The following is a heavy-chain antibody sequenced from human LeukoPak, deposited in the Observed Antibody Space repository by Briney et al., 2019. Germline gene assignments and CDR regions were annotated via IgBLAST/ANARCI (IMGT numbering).Heavy chain of an antibody. CDR3: ARVHSSSSDYFDY. Sequence: SETLSLTCTVSGGSISSSSYYWGWIRQPPGKGLEWIGSIYYSGSTYYNPSLKSRVTISVDTSKNQFSLKLSSVTAADTAVYYCARVHSSSSDYFDYWGQGTLVTVSS. CDR1: GGSISSSSYY. D-gene: IGHD6-6*01. V-gene: IGHV4-39*07. CDR2: IYYSGST. J-gene: IGHJ4*02.